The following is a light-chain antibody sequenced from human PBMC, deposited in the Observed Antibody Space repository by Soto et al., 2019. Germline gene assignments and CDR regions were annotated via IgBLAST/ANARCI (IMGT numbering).Light chain of an antibody. J-gene: IGLJ1*01. CDR2: DDD. CDR3: QVWDSSSDHYV. V-gene: IGLV3-21*02. CDR1: KIGTKN. Sequence: SYELSQPPSVSVAPGQTARITCGGHKIGTKNVHWFQQKPGQAPVLVVSDDDDRPSGIPERFSGSNSGNTATLTISRVEAGDEADYYCQVWDSSSDHYVFGTGTKLTVL.